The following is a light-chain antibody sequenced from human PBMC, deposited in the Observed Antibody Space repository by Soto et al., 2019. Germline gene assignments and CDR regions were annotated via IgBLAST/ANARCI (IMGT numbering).Light chain of an antibody. Sequence: DIQMSQSPSSLTASVGDRVTITCRASQSISSYLNCYQQKPVKAPKLLIYAASSLQSGVPSRFSGSGSGTDFTLTISSRQPNEFAASYYRQRNSTFPLTFGPGTRVDIK. CDR1: QSISSY. V-gene: IGKV1-39*01. CDR3: RQRNSTFPLT. J-gene: IGKJ3*01. CDR2: AAS.